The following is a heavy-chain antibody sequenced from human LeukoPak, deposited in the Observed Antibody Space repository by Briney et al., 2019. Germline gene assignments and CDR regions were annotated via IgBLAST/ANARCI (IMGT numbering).Heavy chain of an antibody. CDR3: ARDFKRAPYRATGYSLDY. CDR2: INGDGSTT. Sequence: GGSLRLSCAASGFTFSSYWMHWVRQAPGKGLVWVSRINGDGSTTNYADSVQGRFTTSRDNAKNTLYLEMNSLRAEDTAVYYCARDFKRAPYRATGYSLDYWGQGALVTVSS. V-gene: IGHV3-74*01. J-gene: IGHJ4*02. D-gene: IGHD5-12*01. CDR1: GFTFSSYW.